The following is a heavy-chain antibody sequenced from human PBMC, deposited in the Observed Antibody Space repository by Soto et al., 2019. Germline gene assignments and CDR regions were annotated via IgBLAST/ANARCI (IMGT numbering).Heavy chain of an antibody. CDR2: ISYDGSNK. CDR3: ARTPTVDPPGDYYYGMDV. CDR1: GFTFSSYA. V-gene: IGHV3-30-3*01. D-gene: IGHD4-17*01. Sequence: GGSLRLSCAASGFTFSSYAMHWVRQAPGKGLEWVAVISYDGSNKYYADSVKGRFTISRDNSKNTLYLQMNSMRAEETAVYYCARTPTVDPPGDYYYGMDVWGQGTPVTVSS. J-gene: IGHJ6*02.